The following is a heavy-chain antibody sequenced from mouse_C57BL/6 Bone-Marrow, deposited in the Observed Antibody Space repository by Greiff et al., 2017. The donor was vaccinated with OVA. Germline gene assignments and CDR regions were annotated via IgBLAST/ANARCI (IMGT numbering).Heavy chain of an antibody. Sequence: ESGPGILQPSQTLSLTCSFSGFSLSTFGMGVGWIRQPSGKGLEWLAHIWWDDDKYYNPALKSRLTISKDTSKNQVFLKIANVDTADTATYYCARIYYDYDGAWFAYWGQGTLVTVSA. CDR3: ARIYYDYDGAWFAY. CDR1: GFSLSTFGMG. D-gene: IGHD2-4*01. V-gene: IGHV8-8*01. CDR2: IWWDDDK. J-gene: IGHJ3*01.